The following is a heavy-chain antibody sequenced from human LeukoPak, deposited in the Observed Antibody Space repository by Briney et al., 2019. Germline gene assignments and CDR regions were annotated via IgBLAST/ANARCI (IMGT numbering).Heavy chain of an antibody. V-gene: IGHV3-30*03. D-gene: IGHD5-18*01. J-gene: IGHJ4*02. CDR2: ISYDGSNK. CDR3: AREDTAIDY. Sequence: PGGSLRLSCAASGFTSSSYGMHWVRQAPGKGLEWVAVISYDGSNKYYADSVKGRFTISRDNSKNTLYLQMNSLRAEDTAVYYCAREDTAIDYWGQGTLVTVSS. CDR1: GFTSSSYG.